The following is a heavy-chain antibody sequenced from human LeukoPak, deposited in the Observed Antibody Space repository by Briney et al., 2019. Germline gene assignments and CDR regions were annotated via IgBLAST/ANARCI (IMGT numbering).Heavy chain of an antibody. D-gene: IGHD5-18*01. CDR1: GGSISGGGYY. V-gene: IGHV4-31*03. CDR2: IYYSGST. J-gene: IGHJ4*02. Sequence: SETLSLTCTVSGGSISGGGYYWSWIRQHPGKGLEWIGYIYYSGSTYYNPSLKSRVTISVDTSKNQFSLKLSSVTAADTAVYYCARGGSYGYSDYWGREPWSPSPQ. CDR3: ARGGSYGYSDY.